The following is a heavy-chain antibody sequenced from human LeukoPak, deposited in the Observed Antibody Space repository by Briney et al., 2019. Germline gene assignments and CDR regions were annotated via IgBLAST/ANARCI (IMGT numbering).Heavy chain of an antibody. D-gene: IGHD2-15*01. CDR2: ISSSSSYI. Sequence: GGSLRLSCAASGFTFSSYSMNWVRQAPGKGLEWVSSISSSSSYIYYADSVKGRFTTSRDNAKNSLYLQMNSLRAEDTAVYYCARGDEVVAADYYYYMDVWGKGTTVTISS. J-gene: IGHJ6*03. V-gene: IGHV3-21*01. CDR3: ARGDEVVAADYYYYMDV. CDR1: GFTFSSYS.